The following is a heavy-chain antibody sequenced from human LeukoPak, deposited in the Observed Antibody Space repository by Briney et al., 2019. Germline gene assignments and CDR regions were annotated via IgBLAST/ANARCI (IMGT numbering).Heavy chain of an antibody. Sequence: SETLSLTCAVYGGSFSGYYWSWIRQPPGKGLEWIGEINHSGSTNYNPSLKSRVTISVDTSKNQFSLKLSSVTAADTAVYYCARPGYYDSSGYYDAFDIWGQGTMVTVSS. J-gene: IGHJ3*02. CDR2: INHSGST. D-gene: IGHD3-22*01. CDR3: ARPGYYDSSGYYDAFDI. CDR1: GGSFSGYY. V-gene: IGHV4-34*01.